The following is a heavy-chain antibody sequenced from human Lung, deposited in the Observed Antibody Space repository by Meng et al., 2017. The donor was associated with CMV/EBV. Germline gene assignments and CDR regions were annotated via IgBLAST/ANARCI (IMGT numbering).Heavy chain of an antibody. Sequence: GESLKISCTAPGFIFSDYSMSWVRQAPGKGLEWVSSISSSSIHIYYADSTKDRFTISRDNAKKSLYLQMNSLRAEDTAVYYCARGRGYCSSTNCYQNFGYWGPGKLV. D-gene: IGHD2-2*01. CDR3: ARGRGYCSSTNCYQNFGY. V-gene: IGHV3-21*01. J-gene: IGHJ4*02. CDR1: GFIFSDYS. CDR2: ISSSSIHI.